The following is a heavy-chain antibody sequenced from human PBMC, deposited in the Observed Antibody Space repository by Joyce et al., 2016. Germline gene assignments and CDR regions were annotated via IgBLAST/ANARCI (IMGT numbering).Heavy chain of an antibody. CDR3: ARKDEGIDAYDI. Sequence: QVQVQESGAGLVKPSETLSLTCTVSGGSIRSSDYYWGWIRRPQGKGLEWSGNVYGKGNTYYNPSLNSRVTINLDTSKTQFSLTLSSVTAADTAVYYCARKDEGIDAYDIWGQGTMVTVSS. J-gene: IGHJ3*02. CDR2: VYGKGNT. V-gene: IGHV4-39*01. CDR1: GGSIRSSDYY. D-gene: IGHD3-10*01.